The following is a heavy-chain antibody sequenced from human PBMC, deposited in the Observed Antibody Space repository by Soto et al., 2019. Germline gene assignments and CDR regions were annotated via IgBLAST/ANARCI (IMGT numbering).Heavy chain of an antibody. CDR2: IYYSGST. D-gene: IGHD3-9*01. V-gene: IGHV4-31*03. CDR1: GGSISSGGYY. Sequence: SETLSLTCTVSGGSISSGGYYWSWIRQHPGKGLEWIGYIYYSGSTYYNQSLKSRVTISVDTSKNQFSLKLSSVTAADMVVYFFASIYYDVLADYYYMDVWGKGTMVTVSS. J-gene: IGHJ6*03. CDR3: ASIYYDVLADYYYMDV.